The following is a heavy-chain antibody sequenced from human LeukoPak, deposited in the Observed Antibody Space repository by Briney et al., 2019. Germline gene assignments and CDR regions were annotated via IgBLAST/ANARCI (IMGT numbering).Heavy chain of an antibody. Sequence: GGSLRLSCAASGFTFSSYEMKWVRQAPGKGLEWVSYISSSGSTIYYADSVKGRFTISRDNAKNSLYLQMNSLRAEDTAVYYCARYPTISDAFDIWGQGTMVTVSS. D-gene: IGHD3-9*01. CDR3: ARYPTISDAFDI. CDR1: GFTFSSYE. CDR2: ISSSGSTI. V-gene: IGHV3-48*03. J-gene: IGHJ3*02.